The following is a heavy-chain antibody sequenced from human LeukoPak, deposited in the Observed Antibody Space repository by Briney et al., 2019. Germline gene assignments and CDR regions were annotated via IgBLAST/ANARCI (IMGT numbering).Heavy chain of an antibody. J-gene: IGHJ3*02. CDR1: GFTFSSYS. D-gene: IGHD3-9*01. CDR3: AREIDILTGLDHNDAFDI. CDR2: ISGSSSYI. Sequence: GGSLRLSCAASGFTFSSYSMNRVRQAPGKGLEWVSSISGSSSYIYYADSVKGRFTISRDNAKNSLYLQMNSLRAEDTAVYYCAREIDILTGLDHNDAFDIWGQGTMVTVSS. V-gene: IGHV3-21*01.